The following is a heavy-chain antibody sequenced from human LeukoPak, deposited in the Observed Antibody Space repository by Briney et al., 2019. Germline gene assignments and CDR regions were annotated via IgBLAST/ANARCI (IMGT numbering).Heavy chain of an antibody. Sequence: SAKVSCKASGGTFSSYAISWVRQAPGQGLEWMGGIIPIFGTANYAQKFQGGVTTTADESTSTAYMELSSLRSEDTAVYYCAVWFGELGYFDYWGQGTLVTVSS. CDR2: IIPIFGTA. J-gene: IGHJ4*02. D-gene: IGHD3-10*01. CDR1: GGTFSSYA. V-gene: IGHV1-69*13. CDR3: AVWFGELGYFDY.